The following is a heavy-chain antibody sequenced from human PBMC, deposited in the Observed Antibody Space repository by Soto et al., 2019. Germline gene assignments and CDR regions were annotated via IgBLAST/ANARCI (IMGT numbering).Heavy chain of an antibody. CDR1: GYTFTNFA. D-gene: IGHD2-2*01. CDR2: INLGNGNT. J-gene: IGHJ4*02. Sequence: ASVKVSCKASGYTFTNFAIHWVRQAPGQRPEWMGWINLGNGNTKYSQKFQGRVTITRDTSASTAYMELSSLRSEDTAVYYCAREGYGSSTRCYAFWSDWGQGTLVPVSS. V-gene: IGHV1-3*01. CDR3: AREGYGSSTRCYAFWSD.